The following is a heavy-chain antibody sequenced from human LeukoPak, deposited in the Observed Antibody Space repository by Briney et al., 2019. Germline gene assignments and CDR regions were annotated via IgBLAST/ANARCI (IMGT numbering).Heavy chain of an antibody. V-gene: IGHV3-7*01. Sequence: GGSLRLSCAASGFTFSSYAMHWVRQAPGKGLEWVANIDEEGSEKYYVDSVKGRFTISRDNTKNSVFLQMDNLRAEDTAIYYCARAGKVEWFDPWGQGTPVTVSS. CDR1: GFTFSSYA. CDR3: ARAGKVEWFDP. D-gene: IGHD1-26*01. J-gene: IGHJ5*02. CDR2: IDEEGSEK.